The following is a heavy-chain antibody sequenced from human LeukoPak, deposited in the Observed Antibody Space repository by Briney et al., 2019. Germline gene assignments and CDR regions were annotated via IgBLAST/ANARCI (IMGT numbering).Heavy chain of an antibody. Sequence: GASVKVSCKASGYTFTGCYMHWVRQAPGQGLEWMGWINPNSGGTNYAQKLQGRVTMTTDTSTSTAYMELRSLRSDDTAVYYCARDSVYCSSTSCYAVTYYFDYWGQGTLVTVSS. CDR1: GYTFTGCY. D-gene: IGHD2-2*01. J-gene: IGHJ4*02. CDR2: INPNSGGT. V-gene: IGHV1-2*02. CDR3: ARDSVYCSSTSCYAVTYYFDY.